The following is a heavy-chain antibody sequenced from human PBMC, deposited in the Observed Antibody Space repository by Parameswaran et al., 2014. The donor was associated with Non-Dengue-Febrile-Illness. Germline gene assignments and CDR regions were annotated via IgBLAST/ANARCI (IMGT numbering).Heavy chain of an antibody. V-gene: IGHV4-39*01. CDR2: IYYSGST. D-gene: IGHD3-10*01. CDR3: ARHPWAPFGELLWYFDL. Sequence: WIRQPPGKGLEWIGSIYYSGSTYYNPSLKSRVTISVDTSKNRFSLKLSSVTAADTAVYYCARHPWAPFGELLWYFDLWGRGTLVTVSS. J-gene: IGHJ2*01.